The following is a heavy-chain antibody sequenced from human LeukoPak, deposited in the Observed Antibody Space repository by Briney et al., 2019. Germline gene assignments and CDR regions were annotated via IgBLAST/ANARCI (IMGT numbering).Heavy chain of an antibody. CDR3: AREDYYGSGSHPFDY. CDR1: GGTFSSYA. Sequence: SVKVSCKASGGTFSSYAISWVQQAPGQGLEWMGRIIPIFGTANYAQKFQGRVTITTDESTSTAYMELSSLRSEDTAVYYCAREDYYGSGSHPFDYWGQGTPVTVSS. CDR2: IIPIFGTA. D-gene: IGHD3-10*01. V-gene: IGHV1-69*05. J-gene: IGHJ4*02.